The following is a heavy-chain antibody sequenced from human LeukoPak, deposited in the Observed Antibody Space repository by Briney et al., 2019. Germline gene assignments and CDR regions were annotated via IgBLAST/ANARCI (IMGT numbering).Heavy chain of an antibody. V-gene: IGHV1-46*01. CDR2: IYPSGGST. J-gene: IGHJ3*02. CDR1: GGTFSSSA. D-gene: IGHD2-15*01. CDR3: AIGYCRGGSCDDEPGDAFDI. Sequence: ASVKVSCKASGGTFSSSAISWVRQAPGQGLEWMGIIYPSGGSTTYAQKFQGRVTMTRDMSTSTVYMELSSLRSEDTAVYYCAIGYCRGGSCDDEPGDAFDIWGQGTMVTVSS.